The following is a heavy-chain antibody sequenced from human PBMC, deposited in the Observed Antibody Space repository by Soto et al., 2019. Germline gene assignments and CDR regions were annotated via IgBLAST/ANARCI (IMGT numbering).Heavy chain of an antibody. D-gene: IGHD2-15*01. CDR3: AVRYCSGVSCFRPFDX. V-gene: IGHV3-9*01. CDR2: ITWNGDYI. Sequence: PGGSLRLSCAASGFSFDDCVMHWVRQAPGRGLEWVSGITWNGDYIGYADSVKGRFTISKDNAKNSLYLKMNSLRPEDTAVYFCAVRYCSGVSCFRPFDXWGQGNLVTV. CDR1: GFSFDDCV. J-gene: IGHJ4*02.